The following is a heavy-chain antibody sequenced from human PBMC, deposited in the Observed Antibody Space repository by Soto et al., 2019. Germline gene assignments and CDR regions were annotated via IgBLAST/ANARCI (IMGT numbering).Heavy chain of an antibody. V-gene: IGHV2-5*02. CDR3: AHSVVAGLGYYCDY. CDR1: GFSLSSTRVA. Sequence: QITLKESGPTLVKPTQTLTLTCTFSGFSLSSTRVAVGWIRQPPGKALEWLALIYLDDDKRYSPFLKSRLTITKDTSKNQVVLTMTNMDTVDTATYYCAHSVVAGLGYYCDYWCQRTQVTVSS. D-gene: IGHD6-19*01. J-gene: IGHJ4*02. CDR2: IYLDDDK.